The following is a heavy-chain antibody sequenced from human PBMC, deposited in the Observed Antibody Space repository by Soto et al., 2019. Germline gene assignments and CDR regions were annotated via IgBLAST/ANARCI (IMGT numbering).Heavy chain of an antibody. V-gene: IGHV4-39*01. CDR1: GGSISSSSYY. CDR2: IYYSGST. CDR3: AGQNYLY. Sequence: PSETLSLTCTVSGGSISSSSYYWGWIRQPPGKGLEWIGSIYYSGSTYYNPSLKSRVTISGDTSKNQFSLKLSSVAAADTAVYYCAGQNYLYWGQGTLVTVSS. J-gene: IGHJ4*02. D-gene: IGHD1-7*01.